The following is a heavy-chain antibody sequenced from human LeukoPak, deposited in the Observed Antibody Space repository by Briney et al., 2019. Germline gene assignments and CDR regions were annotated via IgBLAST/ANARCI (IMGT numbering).Heavy chain of an antibody. V-gene: IGHV4-34*01. CDR3: ATRRGIAVAGANSFGY. J-gene: IGHJ4*02. CDR1: AGSSSGYY. CDR2: VNHSGST. Sequence: SETLLPICAAYAGSSSGYYWCWIRKPPAQGLERMWEVNHSGSTSYNPSLWSGVTISVDTSKNQFSRKLSSVTAAETAVYYCATRRGIAVAGANSFGYWGQGTLVTVSS. D-gene: IGHD6-19*01.